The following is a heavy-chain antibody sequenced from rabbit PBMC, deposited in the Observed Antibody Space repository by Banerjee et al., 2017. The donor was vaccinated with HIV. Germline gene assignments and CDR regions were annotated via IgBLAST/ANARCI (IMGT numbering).Heavy chain of an antibody. CDR2: IYAGKGSS. J-gene: IGHJ4*01. CDR1: GFDFSSYY. D-gene: IGHD6-1*01. Sequence: QLKETGGGLVQPGGSLTLSCKASGFDFSSYYMNWVRQAPGKGLEWIGRIYAGKGSSDYANWVNGRFTISSDSAQNTVDLQMNSLTAADTATYFCARAAGYAGYGYATGFDLWGQGT. V-gene: IGHV1S7*01. CDR3: ARAAGYAGYGYATGFDL.